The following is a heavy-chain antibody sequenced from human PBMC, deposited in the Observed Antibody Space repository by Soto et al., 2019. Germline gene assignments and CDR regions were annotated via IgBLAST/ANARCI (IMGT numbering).Heavy chain of an antibody. D-gene: IGHD6-6*01. J-gene: IGHJ6*02. CDR1: GYSFTSYW. Sequence: GESLKISCKGSGYSFTSYWIGWVRQMPGKGLEWMGIIYPGDSDTRYSPSFQGQVTISADKSISTAYLQWSSLKASDIAMYYCARAYSSSRGYSYYGMDVWGQGTTVTVSS. V-gene: IGHV5-51*01. CDR2: IYPGDSDT. CDR3: ARAYSSSRGYSYYGMDV.